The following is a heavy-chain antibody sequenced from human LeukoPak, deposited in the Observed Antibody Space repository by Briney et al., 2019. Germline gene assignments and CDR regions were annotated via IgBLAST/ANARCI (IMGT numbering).Heavy chain of an antibody. D-gene: IGHD6-13*01. CDR3: AKRSSSGYAFDI. V-gene: IGHV3-23*01. CDR2: ISGSGGST. CDR1: GFTFSSYA. Sequence: GGSLRLSCAASGFTFSSYAMSWVRQAPGKGLEWVSAISGSGGSTYYADSVKGRFTISRGNSKNTLYLQMNSLRAEDTAVYYCAKRSSSGYAFDIWGQGTMVTVSS. J-gene: IGHJ3*02.